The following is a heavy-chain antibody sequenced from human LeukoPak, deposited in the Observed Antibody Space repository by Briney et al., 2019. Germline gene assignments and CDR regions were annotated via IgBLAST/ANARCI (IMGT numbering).Heavy chain of an antibody. CDR1: GGSISSSSYC. CDR3: AREVGRPAYWYFDL. Sequence: PSETLSLTCTVSGGSISSSSYCWGWIRQAPGKGLEWVANIKQDGSEKYYVDSVKGRFTISRDNAKNSLYLQMNSLRAEDTAVYYCAREVGRPAYWYFDLWGRGTLVTVSS. V-gene: IGHV3-7*01. J-gene: IGHJ2*01. CDR2: IKQDGSEK.